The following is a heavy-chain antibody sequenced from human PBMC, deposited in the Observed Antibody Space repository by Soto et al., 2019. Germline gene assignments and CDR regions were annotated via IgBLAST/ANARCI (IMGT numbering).Heavy chain of an antibody. Sequence: PGGSLRLSCTVSGFAFNNNGINWVRQAPGKGLEWVSSISKSDYTYYSDSVKGRFTISRDNAKNSVSLQMNTPRVEDTAVYYCAREDSIIIPAVSDFWGQGTLVTVSS. CDR2: ISKSDYT. D-gene: IGHD2-2*01. CDR3: AREDSIIIPAVSDF. CDR1: GFAFNNNG. V-gene: IGHV3-21*01. J-gene: IGHJ4*02.